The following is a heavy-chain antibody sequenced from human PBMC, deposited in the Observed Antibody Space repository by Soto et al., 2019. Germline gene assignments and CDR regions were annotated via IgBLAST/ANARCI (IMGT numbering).Heavy chain of an antibody. Sequence: QVQLQQWGAGLLKPSETLSLTCDVYGGFVSSGSYYGSWIRQPPGKGLEWIGEMSHSGGTHFNPSLKSRVTISVDTSKNQFSLKMSSVTAADTALYYCSRVERGTATTVVDAFDIGGPGTMGTVSS. J-gene: IGHJ3*02. CDR1: GGFVSSGSYY. CDR3: SRVERGTATTVVDAFDI. CDR2: MSHSGGT. D-gene: IGHD1-1*01. V-gene: IGHV4-34*01.